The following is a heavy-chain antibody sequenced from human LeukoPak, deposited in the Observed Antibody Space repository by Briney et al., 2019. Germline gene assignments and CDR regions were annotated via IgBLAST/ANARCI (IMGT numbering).Heavy chain of an antibody. D-gene: IGHD5-18*01. V-gene: IGHV1-69*13. CDR1: GRTFSSYA. CDR3: ARLHPVQGYRESGYYYYYGMDV. Sequence: SVKVFCKASGRTFSSYAISWVRQAPGQGLEWMGGIIPIFGTANYAQKFQGRVTITADESTSTAYMELSSLRSEDTAVYYCARLHPVQGYRESGYYYYYGMDVWGKGTTVTVSS. J-gene: IGHJ6*04. CDR2: IIPIFGTA.